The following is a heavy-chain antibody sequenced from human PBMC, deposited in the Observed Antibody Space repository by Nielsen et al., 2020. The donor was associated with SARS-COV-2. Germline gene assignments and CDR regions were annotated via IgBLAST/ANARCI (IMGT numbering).Heavy chain of an antibody. CDR2: ISSSGATI. CDR1: GFTFSDYY. J-gene: IGHJ6*02. Sequence: GESLKISCAASGFTFSDYYMSWIRQAPGKGLEWVSYISSSGATIYYADSVKGRFTISRDNAKNSLYLQMNSLRADDTAVYYCARDVKYCSGGSCFYYYYGMDVWGQGTTVIVSS. D-gene: IGHD2-15*01. V-gene: IGHV3-11*04. CDR3: ARDVKYCSGGSCFYYYYGMDV.